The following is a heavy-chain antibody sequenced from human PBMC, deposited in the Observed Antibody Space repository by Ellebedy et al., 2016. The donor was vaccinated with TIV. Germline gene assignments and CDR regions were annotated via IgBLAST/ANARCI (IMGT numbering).Heavy chain of an antibody. V-gene: IGHV3-15*01. CDR3: TTVRWLQLNDAFDI. Sequence: PGGSLRLSCAASGFTFSNAWMSWVRQAPGKGLEWVGRIKSKTDGGTTDYAAPVKGRFTISRDDSKNTLYLQMNSLKTEDTAVYYCTTVRWLQLNDAFDIWGQGTMVTVSS. CDR2: IKSKTDGGTT. D-gene: IGHD5-24*01. J-gene: IGHJ3*02. CDR1: GFTFSNAW.